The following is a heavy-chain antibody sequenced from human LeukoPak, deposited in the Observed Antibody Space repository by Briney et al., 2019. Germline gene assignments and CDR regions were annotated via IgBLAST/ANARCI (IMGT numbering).Heavy chain of an antibody. CDR3: AWAVVVAECIDY. J-gene: IGHJ4*02. Sequence: SVKVSCKASGDTFSSYAISWVRQAPGQGLEWMGGIIPIFGTANYAQKFQGRVTITADESTSTAYMELSSLRSEDTAVYYCAWAVVVAECIDYWGQGTLVTVSS. V-gene: IGHV1-69*13. CDR2: IIPIFGTA. D-gene: IGHD2-15*01. CDR1: GDTFSSYA.